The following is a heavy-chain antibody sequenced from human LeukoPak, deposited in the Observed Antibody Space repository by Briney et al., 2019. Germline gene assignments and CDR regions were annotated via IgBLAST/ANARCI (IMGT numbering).Heavy chain of an antibody. CDR2: INHSGGT. Sequence: PSETLSLTCAVYGGSFSGYYWSWIRQPPGKGLEWIGEINHSGGTNYNPSLKSRVTISVDTSKNQFSLKLNSVTAADTAVYYCATFRWAVGFEYWGQGSLVTVSS. D-gene: IGHD2-15*01. CDR1: GGSFSGYY. J-gene: IGHJ4*02. CDR3: ATFRWAVGFEY. V-gene: IGHV4-34*01.